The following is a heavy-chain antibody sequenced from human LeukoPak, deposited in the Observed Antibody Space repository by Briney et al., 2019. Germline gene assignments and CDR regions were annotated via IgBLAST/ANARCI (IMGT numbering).Heavy chain of an antibody. J-gene: IGHJ4*02. V-gene: IGHV4-59*01. CDR1: GGSISSYY. CDR2: IYYSGST. CDR3: ARETNYYDSSGYFDY. Sequence: SETLSLTCTVSGGSISSYYWSWIRQPPGKGLEWIGYIYYSGSTNYNPSLKSRVTISVDTSKSQFSLKLSSVTAADTAVYYCARETNYYDSSGYFDYWGQGTLVTVSS. D-gene: IGHD3-22*01.